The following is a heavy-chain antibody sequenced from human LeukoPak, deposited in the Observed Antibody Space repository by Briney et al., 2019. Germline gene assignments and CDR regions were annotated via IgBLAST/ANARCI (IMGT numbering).Heavy chain of an antibody. D-gene: IGHD2-21*02. V-gene: IGHV7-4-1*02. CDR1: GYTFTSYA. J-gene: IGHJ3*02. Sequence: ASVKVSCKASGYTFTSYAMNWVRQAPGQGLEWMGWINTNTGNPTYAQGFTGRFVFSLDTSVSTAYLQISSLKAEDTAVYYCARVLAIYCGGDCYHDAFDIWGQGTMVTVSS. CDR2: INTNTGNP. CDR3: ARVLAIYCGGDCYHDAFDI.